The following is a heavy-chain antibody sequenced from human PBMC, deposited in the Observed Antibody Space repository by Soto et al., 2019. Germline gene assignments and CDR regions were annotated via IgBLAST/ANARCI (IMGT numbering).Heavy chain of an antibody. D-gene: IGHD6-6*01. CDR3: ARAVTSTDARNWFDP. Sequence: SETVSLTCAVYGGSFSGYYWSWIRQPPGKGLEWIGEINHSGGTNCNPSLKSRVTISVDTSKNQFSLKLSSVTAADTAVYYCARAVTSTDARNWFDPWGQGTLVTVSS. J-gene: IGHJ5*02. CDR2: INHSGGT. CDR1: GGSFSGYY. V-gene: IGHV4-34*01.